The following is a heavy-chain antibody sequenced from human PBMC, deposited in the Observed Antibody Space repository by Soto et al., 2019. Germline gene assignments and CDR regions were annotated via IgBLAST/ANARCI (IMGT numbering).Heavy chain of an antibody. CDR1: GFTFSNAW. CDR3: TTATHVLRFLEWLSQTHNHYYYMDV. Sequence: GGSLRLSCAASGFTFSNAWMSWVRQAPGKGLEWVGRIKSKTDGGTTDYAAPVKGRFTISRDDSKNTLYLQMNSLKTEDTAVYYCTTATHVLRFLEWLSQTHNHYYYMDVWGKGTTVTVSS. V-gene: IGHV3-15*01. CDR2: IKSKTDGGTT. D-gene: IGHD3-3*01. J-gene: IGHJ6*03.